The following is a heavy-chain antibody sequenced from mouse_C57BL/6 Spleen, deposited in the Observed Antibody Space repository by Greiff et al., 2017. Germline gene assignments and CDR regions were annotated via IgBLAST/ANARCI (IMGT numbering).Heavy chain of an antibody. D-gene: IGHD1-1*01. CDR2: ISYDGSN. CDR3: ARGYGSSYAYFDY. V-gene: IGHV3-6*01. J-gene: IGHJ2*01. CDR1: GYSITSGYY. Sequence: DVQLVESGPGLVKPSQSLSLTCSVTGYSITSGYYWNWIRQFPGNKLEWMGYISYDGSNNYNPALKNRISITRDTSENQFFLKLNSVTTEDTATYYCARGYGSSYAYFDYWGQGTTLTVSS.